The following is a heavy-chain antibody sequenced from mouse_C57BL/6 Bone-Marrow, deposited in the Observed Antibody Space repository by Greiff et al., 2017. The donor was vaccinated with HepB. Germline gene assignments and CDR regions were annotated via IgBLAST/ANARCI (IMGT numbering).Heavy chain of an antibody. CDR2: IYPRSGNT. J-gene: IGHJ2*01. D-gene: IGHD2-3*01. CDR1: GYTFTSYG. CDR3: ARWIYDGYLYDFDY. Sequence: QVQLQQSGAELARPGASVKLSCKASGYTFTSYGISWVKQRTGQGLEWIGEIYPRSGNTYYNEKFKGKATLTADKSSSTAYMELRSLTSEDSAVYFCARWIYDGYLYDFDYWGQGTTLTVSS. V-gene: IGHV1-81*01.